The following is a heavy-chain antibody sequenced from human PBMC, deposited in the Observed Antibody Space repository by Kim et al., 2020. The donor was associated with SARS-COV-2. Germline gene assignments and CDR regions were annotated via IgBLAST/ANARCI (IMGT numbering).Heavy chain of an antibody. V-gene: IGHV3-33*01. CDR3: ARVEAALDNWFDP. D-gene: IGHD6-6*01. Sequence: ADSVKGRFTISRDNSKNTLYLQMNSLRAEDTAVYYCARVEAALDNWFDPWGQGTLVTVSS. J-gene: IGHJ5*02.